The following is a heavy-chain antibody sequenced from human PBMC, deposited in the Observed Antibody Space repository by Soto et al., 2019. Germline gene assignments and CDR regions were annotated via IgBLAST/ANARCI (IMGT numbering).Heavy chain of an antibody. CDR3: ARGGERKDLTMVRGLLSWLAP. J-gene: IGHJ5*02. CDR2: MNPNSGNT. Sequence: ASVKVSCKASGYTFTSYDINWVRQATGQGLEWMGWMNPNSGNTGYAQKFQGRVTMTRNTSISTAYMELSSLRSEDTAVYYCARGGERKDLTMVRGLLSWLAPWGQGTLVTVSS. D-gene: IGHD3-10*01. CDR1: GYTFTSYD. V-gene: IGHV1-8*01.